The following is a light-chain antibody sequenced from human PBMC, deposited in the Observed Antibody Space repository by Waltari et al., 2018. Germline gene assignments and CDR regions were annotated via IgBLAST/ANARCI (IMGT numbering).Light chain of an antibody. CDR2: HTS. Sequence: EIVLTQSPGTLSLSAGERATLSCRASQSVDATRLGWYQQKPGQAPRLLIYHTSIRATGIPDRFSGSGSGTDFTLTINRLEPEDFAVYFCQQSHTPLSCDQGTRVEI. J-gene: IGKJ1*01. V-gene: IGKV3-20*01. CDR1: QSVDATR. CDR3: QQSHTPLS.